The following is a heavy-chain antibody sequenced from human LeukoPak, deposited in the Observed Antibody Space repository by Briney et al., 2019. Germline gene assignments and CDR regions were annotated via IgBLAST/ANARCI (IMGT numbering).Heavy chain of an antibody. D-gene: IGHD6-13*01. Sequence: GGSLRLSCAASGFTFDDYAMHWVRQAPGKGLEWVSGISWNSGSIGYADSVKGRFTISRDNAKNSLYLQMNSLRAEDTALYYCAKERDSKGTVAAAGVDYWGQGTLVTVSS. CDR2: ISWNSGSI. CDR1: GFTFDDYA. V-gene: IGHV3-9*01. J-gene: IGHJ4*02. CDR3: AKERDSKGTVAAAGVDY.